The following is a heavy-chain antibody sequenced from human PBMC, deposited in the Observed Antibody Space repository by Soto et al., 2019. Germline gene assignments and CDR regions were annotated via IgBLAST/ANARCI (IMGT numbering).Heavy chain of an antibody. Sequence: QVQLQESGPGLVKPSQTLSLTCTVSGGSISSGGYYWSWIRQHPGKGLEWIGYIYYSGSTYYNPSLKSQVARPVDTSKNQFSLKLSSVTAADTAVYYCARAVYSGSFDYWGQGTLVTVSS. CDR3: ARAVYSGSFDY. J-gene: IGHJ4*02. V-gene: IGHV4-31*01. D-gene: IGHD3-22*01. CDR1: GGSISSGGYY. CDR2: IYYSGST.